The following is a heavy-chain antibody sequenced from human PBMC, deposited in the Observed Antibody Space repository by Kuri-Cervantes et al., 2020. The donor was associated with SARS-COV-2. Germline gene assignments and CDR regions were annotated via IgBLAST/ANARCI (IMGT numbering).Heavy chain of an antibody. J-gene: IGHJ3*02. V-gene: IGHV1-8*02. CDR1: GGTFSSYT. D-gene: IGHD1-1*01. CDR2: LNPDTGNT. Sequence: ASVKVSCKASGGTFSSYTISWVRQAAGQGLEWMGWLNPDTGNTGIAKEFQGRVTMTTDTSINTAYMEVSSLSFEDTAIYYCARDSGDWNPDGLDIWGQGTMVTVSS. CDR3: ARDSGDWNPDGLDI.